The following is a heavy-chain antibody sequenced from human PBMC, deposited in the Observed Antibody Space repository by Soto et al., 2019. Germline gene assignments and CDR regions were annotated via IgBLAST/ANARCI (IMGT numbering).Heavy chain of an antibody. CDR2: INAYNGNT. CDR1: GYRFTSYG. CDR3: ARDQGITTFGVYSMYYYGMDV. Sequence: ASVKVSCKASGYRFTSYGIGWVRQAPGQGLEWMGWINAYNGNTNYAQHLQGRVTLTTDTSTSTAYMDLRSLRSDDTAVYYCARDQGITTFGVYSMYYYGMDVWGPGTTVTVSS. J-gene: IGHJ6*02. V-gene: IGHV1-18*01. D-gene: IGHD3-3*01.